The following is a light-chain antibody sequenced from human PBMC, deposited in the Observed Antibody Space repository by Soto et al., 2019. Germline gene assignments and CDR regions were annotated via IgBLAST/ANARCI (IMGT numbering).Light chain of an antibody. CDR3: QQYDSYPLT. V-gene: IGKV1-5*03. J-gene: IGKJ4*01. CDR1: QSIGSW. CDR2: KAS. Sequence: DIPMTQSPSTLSASVGDRVTITCRASQSIGSWLAWHQQEPGKAPKLLICKASSLESGVPSRFSGSGSGTEFTLSISSLQPDDSATYHCQQYDSYPLTFGGGTKVEIK.